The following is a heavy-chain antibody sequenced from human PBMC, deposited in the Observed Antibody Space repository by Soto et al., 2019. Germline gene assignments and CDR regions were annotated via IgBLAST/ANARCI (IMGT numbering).Heavy chain of an antibody. CDR2: IFYTGTT. D-gene: IGHD1-26*01. V-gene: IGHV4-39*02. CDR3: ARDMHAGFTHYFDP. Sequence: KPSETLSLTCSVSGGSISYNSYYWGWIRQPPGKGLEWVGGIFYTGTTYYSPSLKDRVTISVDTSKNSFSLNLTSVTAADTAVYFCARDMHAGFTHYFDPWGQGTLVTVSS. J-gene: IGHJ5*02. CDR1: GGSISYNSYY.